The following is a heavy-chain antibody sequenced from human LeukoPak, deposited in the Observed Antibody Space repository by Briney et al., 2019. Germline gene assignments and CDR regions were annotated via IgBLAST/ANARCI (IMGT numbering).Heavy chain of an antibody. D-gene: IGHD6-6*01. J-gene: IGHJ5*02. CDR3: ARHWEAAPDWFDP. Sequence: SETLSLTCTVSGGSISSYYWSWIRQPPGKGLEWIGYIYYSGSTNYNPSLKSRVTISVDTSKNQFSLKLSSVTAADTAVYYCARHWEAAPDWFDPWGQGTPVTVSS. CDR2: IYYSGST. CDR1: GGSISSYY. V-gene: IGHV4-59*08.